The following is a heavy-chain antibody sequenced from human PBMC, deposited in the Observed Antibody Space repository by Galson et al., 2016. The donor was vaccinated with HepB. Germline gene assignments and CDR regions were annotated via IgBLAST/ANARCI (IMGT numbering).Heavy chain of an antibody. V-gene: IGHV4-39*01. D-gene: IGHD2-2*01. CDR1: GGSISSSYY. Sequence: SETLSLTCTVSGGSISSSYYWGWIRQPPGQGLEWIGSMYYSGNTYYNPSLKSRVTISVDTSKNQFSLQLSSVTAADTAVYYCARAHCSTVGCNHPDYFDNWGQGTLVTVSS. CDR3: ARAHCSTVGCNHPDYFDN. CDR2: MYYSGNT. J-gene: IGHJ4*02.